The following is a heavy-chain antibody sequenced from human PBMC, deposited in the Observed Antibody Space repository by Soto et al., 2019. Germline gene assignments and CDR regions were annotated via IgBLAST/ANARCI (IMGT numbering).Heavy chain of an antibody. CDR1: GDTFSTYV. J-gene: IGHJ5*02. Sequence: QVQLVQSGAEVKKPGSSVKVSCKASGDTFSTYVISWVRQAPGQGLEWMGDILPMFDSPNYAQKFQGRVTITAGESTSTAYVELNSLRSEDTAVYYWARLGHRSWFDPWGQGTLVTVSS. CDR2: ILPMFDSP. CDR3: ARLGHRSWFDP. V-gene: IGHV1-69*01.